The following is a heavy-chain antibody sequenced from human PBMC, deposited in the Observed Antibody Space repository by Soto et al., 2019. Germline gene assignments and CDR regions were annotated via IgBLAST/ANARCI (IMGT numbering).Heavy chain of an antibody. CDR3: ARALGPLPISEWLSGHLDP. CDR2: IIPIFGTA. CDR1: GGTFSSYA. D-gene: IGHD3-3*01. V-gene: IGHV1-69*13. Sequence: SSVKVSCKASGGTFSSYAISWVRQAPGQGLEWMGGIIPIFGTANYAQKFQGRVTITADESTSTAYMELSSLRSEDTAVYYCARALGPLPISEWLSGHLDPWGQGTLVTAAS. J-gene: IGHJ5*02.